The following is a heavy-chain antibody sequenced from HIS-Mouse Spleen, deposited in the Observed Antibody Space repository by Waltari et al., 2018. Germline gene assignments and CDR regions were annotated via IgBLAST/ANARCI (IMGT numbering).Heavy chain of an antibody. CDR3: ARGASGSYYLVSVSDY. D-gene: IGHD1-26*01. V-gene: IGHV3-15*01. J-gene: IGHJ4*02. CDR2: IKSKTDGGTT. Sequence: EVQLVESGGGLVKPGGSLRLSCAASGFTFSNAWMSWVRKAPGKGLEWVGRIKSKTDGGTTDYAAPVKGRFTISRDNAKNSLYLQMNSLRAEDTAVYYCARGASGSYYLVSVSDYWGQGTLVTVSS. CDR1: GFTFSNAW.